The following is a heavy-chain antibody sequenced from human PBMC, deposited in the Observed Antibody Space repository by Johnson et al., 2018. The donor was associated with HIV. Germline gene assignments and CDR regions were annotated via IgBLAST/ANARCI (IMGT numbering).Heavy chain of an antibody. D-gene: IGHD4-23*01. V-gene: IGHV3-30*14. CDR1: GFTFSSYA. J-gene: IGHJ3*02. Sequence: QLVESGGGVVQPGRSLRLSCAASGFTFSSYAMHWVRQAPGKGLEWVAVISYDGSNKYYADSVKGRFTISRDNSKNTLYLQMNSLRVEDSAVYYCARDQRGGKSAFDIWGQGTLVTVSS. CDR3: ARDQRGGKSAFDI. CDR2: ISYDGSNK.